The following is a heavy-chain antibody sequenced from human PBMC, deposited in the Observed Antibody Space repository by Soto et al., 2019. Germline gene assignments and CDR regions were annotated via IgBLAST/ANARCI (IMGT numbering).Heavy chain of an antibody. Sequence: QVQLVESGGGLVKPGGSLRLSCAASGFIFSDYYMSWIRQAPGKGLEWISYITSTGIYYADSVKGRFTISRDNAMNSLYLQMNSLRVEDTAVYYCASDYASRSWGHWGQGTLVTVSS. V-gene: IGHV3-11*01. CDR1: GFIFSDYY. J-gene: IGHJ4*02. D-gene: IGHD6-13*01. CDR2: ITSTGI. CDR3: ASDYASRSWGH.